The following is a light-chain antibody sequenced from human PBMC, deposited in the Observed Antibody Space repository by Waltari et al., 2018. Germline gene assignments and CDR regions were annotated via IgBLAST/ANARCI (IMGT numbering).Light chain of an antibody. CDR3: QQYNKWPPWT. Sequence: EVVMTQSPATLSVSPGEGATVSCRASESVRTNVAWYQQTPGQAPRLIIYDASTRATGIPDMCSGSGSGTEFILSISSLQSEDFAIYYCQQYNKWPPWTFGQGTKVEIK. J-gene: IGKJ1*01. CDR2: DAS. CDR1: ESVRTN. V-gene: IGKV3D-15*01.